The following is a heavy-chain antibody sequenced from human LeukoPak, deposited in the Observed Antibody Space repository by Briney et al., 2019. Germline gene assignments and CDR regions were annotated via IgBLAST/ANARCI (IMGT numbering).Heavy chain of an antibody. Sequence: SETLSLTCTVSGYSISSGYYWGWIRQPPGKGLEWIGSIYHSGSTYHNPSLKSRVTISVDTSKNQFSLKLSSVTAADTAVYYCARLDSSGYSPDYSGQGTLVTVSS. V-gene: IGHV4-38-2*02. CDR1: GYSISSGYY. D-gene: IGHD3-22*01. J-gene: IGHJ4*02. CDR3: ARLDSSGYSPDY. CDR2: IYHSGST.